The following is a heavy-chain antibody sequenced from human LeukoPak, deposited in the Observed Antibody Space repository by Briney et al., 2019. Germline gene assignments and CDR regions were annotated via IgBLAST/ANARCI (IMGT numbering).Heavy chain of an antibody. CDR3: ARDLIPFDAFDI. D-gene: IGHD3-16*01. J-gene: IGHJ3*02. V-gene: IGHV4-4*07. Sequence: SETLSLTCAVSGGSISSYYWSWIRQPAGKGLEWIGRIYTSGSTNYNPSLKSRVTMSVDTSKNQFSLKLSSVTAADTAVYYCARDLIPFDAFDIWGQGTMVTVSS. CDR1: GGSISSYY. CDR2: IYTSGST.